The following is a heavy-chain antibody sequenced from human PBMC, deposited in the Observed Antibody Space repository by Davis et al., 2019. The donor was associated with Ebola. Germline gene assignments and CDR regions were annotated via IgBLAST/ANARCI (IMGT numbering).Heavy chain of an antibody. Sequence: GESLKISCAASGFTFSTYYITWVRQAPGKGLEWVATIPHVGSEKYYVDSVKGRFTSSRDNAKNSLYLQMNSLRAEDTAVYYCARDLQHEEQWLVGYWYFDLWGRGTLVTVSS. CDR2: IPHVGSEK. CDR1: GFTFSTYY. D-gene: IGHD6-19*01. V-gene: IGHV3-7*01. J-gene: IGHJ2*01. CDR3: ARDLQHEEQWLVGYWYFDL.